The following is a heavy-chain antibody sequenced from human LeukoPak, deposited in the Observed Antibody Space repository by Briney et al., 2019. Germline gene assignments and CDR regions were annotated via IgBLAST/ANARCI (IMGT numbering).Heavy chain of an antibody. Sequence: ASVKISCKASGYTFTDYYMHWVQQAPGKGLEWMGRVDPEDGETIYAEKFQGRVTITADTSTDTAYMELSSLRSEDTAVYYCARQIAAAAPFDYWGQGTLVTVSS. J-gene: IGHJ4*02. CDR3: ARQIAAAAPFDY. D-gene: IGHD6-13*01. CDR1: GYTFTDYY. CDR2: VDPEDGET. V-gene: IGHV1-69-2*01.